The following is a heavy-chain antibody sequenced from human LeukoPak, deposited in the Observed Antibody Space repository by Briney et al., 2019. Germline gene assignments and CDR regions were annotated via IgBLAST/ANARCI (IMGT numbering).Heavy chain of an antibody. V-gene: IGHV4-39*01. J-gene: IGHJ4*02. CDR1: GGSISSSTYH. CDR2: GYYSGST. CDR3: ARRRVGAMDS. D-gene: IGHD1-26*01. Sequence: SETLSLTCTVSGGSISSSTYHWDWIRQPPGKGLEWIGSGYYSGSTYYNPSLKSRLTIFVDTSKNQFSLKLNSVTAADTAVYYCARRRVGAMDSWGQGTLVTVSS.